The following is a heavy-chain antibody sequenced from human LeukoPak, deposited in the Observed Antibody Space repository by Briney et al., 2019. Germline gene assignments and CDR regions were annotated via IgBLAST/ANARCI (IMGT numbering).Heavy chain of an antibody. V-gene: IGHV4-39*01. CDR3: ARPEGYFGSGSYSHWFDP. Sequence: SETLSLTCTVSGGSISSSSYYWGWIRQPPGKGLEWIGSIYYSGSTYSNPSLKSRVTISVDTSKNQFSLKLSSVTAADTAVYYCARPEGYFGSGSYSHWFDPWGQGTLVTVSS. D-gene: IGHD3-10*01. J-gene: IGHJ5*02. CDR2: IYYSGST. CDR1: GGSISSSSYY.